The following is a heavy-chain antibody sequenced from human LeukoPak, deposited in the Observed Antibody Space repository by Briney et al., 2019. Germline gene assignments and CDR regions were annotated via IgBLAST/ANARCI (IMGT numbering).Heavy chain of an antibody. CDR2: INHSGST. V-gene: IGHV4-34*01. J-gene: IGHJ4*02. CDR3: ARDVSSSSRDY. Sequence: PSETLSLTCAVYGGSFSGYYWSWIRQPPGKGLEWIGEINHSGSTNYNPSLKSRVTISVDTSKNQFSLKLSSVTAADTAVYNCARDVSSSSRDYWGQGTLVTVSS. CDR1: GGSFSGYY. D-gene: IGHD6-6*01.